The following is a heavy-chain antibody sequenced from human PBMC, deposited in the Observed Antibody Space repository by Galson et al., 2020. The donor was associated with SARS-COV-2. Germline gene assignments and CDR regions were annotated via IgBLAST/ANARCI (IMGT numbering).Heavy chain of an antibody. CDR2: VNGGGGLT. CDR1: GFIFTNYA. CDR3: AKDLGELRYFDWSPHKMDV. Sequence: GGSLSLSCTAPGFIFTNYAMTWVRQAPGRGLEWVSSVNGGGGLTHYADSVNGRFTISRDNSKNALYLQTNRLRAEDTAIYYCAKDLGELRYFDWSPHKMDVWGRGTTVTVSS. V-gene: IGHV3-23*01. J-gene: IGHJ6*02. D-gene: IGHD3-9*01.